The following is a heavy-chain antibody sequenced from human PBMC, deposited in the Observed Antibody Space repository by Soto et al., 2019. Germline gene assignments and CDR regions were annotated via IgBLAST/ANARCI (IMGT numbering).Heavy chain of an antibody. CDR2: IYYSGST. CDR3: ARHPRRESYRSSSDFDY. CDR1: GGSISSSSYY. V-gene: IGHV4-39*01. D-gene: IGHD1-26*01. J-gene: IGHJ4*02. Sequence: SLTCTVSGGSISSSSYYWGCIRQPPGKGLEWIGSIYYSGSTYYNPSLKSRVTISVDTSKNQFSLKLSSVTAAATAVYYCARHPRRESYRSSSDFDYWGQGTLVTVSS.